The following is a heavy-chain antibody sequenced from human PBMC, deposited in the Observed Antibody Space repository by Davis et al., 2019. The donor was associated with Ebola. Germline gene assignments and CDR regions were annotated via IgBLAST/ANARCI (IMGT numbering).Heavy chain of an antibody. J-gene: IGHJ3*02. CDR2: IYYSGST. CDR1: GGSISSGDYY. V-gene: IGHV4-30-4*01. Sequence: LRLSCTVSGGSISSGDYYWSWIRQPPGKGLEWIGYIYYSGSTYYNPSLKSRVTISVDTSKNQFSLKLSSVTAADTAVYYCARGRVGIEAFDIWGQGTMVTVSS. D-gene: IGHD1-26*01. CDR3: ARGRVGIEAFDI.